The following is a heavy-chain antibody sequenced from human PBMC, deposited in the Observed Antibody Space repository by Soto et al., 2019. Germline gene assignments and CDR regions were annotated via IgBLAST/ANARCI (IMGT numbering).Heavy chain of an antibody. V-gene: IGHV1-18*01. J-gene: IGHJ6*02. CDR3: AREGQAPYYYYGMDV. Sequence: ASVKVSCKASGYRFTSYGISWVRQAPGQGLEWLGWISAYDDNTKYAQTLQGRISMSTDTSTSTAHMELRSLRSDDTAVYYCAREGQAPYYYYGMDVWGQGTAVTVSS. CDR1: GYRFTSYG. CDR2: ISAYDDNT.